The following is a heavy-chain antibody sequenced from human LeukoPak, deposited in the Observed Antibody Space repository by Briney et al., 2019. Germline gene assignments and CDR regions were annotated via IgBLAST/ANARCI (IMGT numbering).Heavy chain of an antibody. CDR1: GFTFSSYA. D-gene: IGHD6-19*01. J-gene: IGHJ4*02. CDR2: ISYDGSNK. Sequence: PGGSLRLSCAASGFTFSSYAMHWVRQAPGKGLEWVAVISYDGSNKYYADSVKGRFTISRDNSKNTLYLQMNSLRAEDTAVYYCARDRLSLPTIKGWCGPFDYWGQGTLVTVSS. CDR3: ARDRLSLPTIKGWCGPFDY. V-gene: IGHV3-30-3*01.